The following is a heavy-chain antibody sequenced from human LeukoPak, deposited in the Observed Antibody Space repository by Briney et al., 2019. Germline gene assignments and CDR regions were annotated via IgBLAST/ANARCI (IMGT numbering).Heavy chain of an antibody. D-gene: IGHD6-13*01. CDR2: IHYSRST. Sequence: KPSETLSLTCTVSGGSISSYYWSWIRQPPGKGLEWIGYIHYSRSTNYNPSLKSRVTISVDTSKKQFSLKVSSVTAADTAVYYCARARGWQQLPRRYYGMDVWGQGTTVTVSS. CDR1: GGSISSYY. J-gene: IGHJ6*02. CDR3: ARARGWQQLPRRYYGMDV. V-gene: IGHV4-59*01.